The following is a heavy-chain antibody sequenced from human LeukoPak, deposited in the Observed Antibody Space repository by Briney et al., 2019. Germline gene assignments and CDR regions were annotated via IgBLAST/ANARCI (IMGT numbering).Heavy chain of an antibody. J-gene: IGHJ1*01. Sequence: SETLSLTCTVSGGSFSSGSYYWSWIRQPAGKGLEWIGRIYTSGSTNYNPSLKSRVTISVDTSKNQFSLKLSSVTAADTAVYHCAREEYSSSGQLWGQGTRVTVSS. CDR3: AREEYSSSGQL. CDR1: GGSFSSGSYY. D-gene: IGHD6-6*01. V-gene: IGHV4-61*02. CDR2: IYTSGST.